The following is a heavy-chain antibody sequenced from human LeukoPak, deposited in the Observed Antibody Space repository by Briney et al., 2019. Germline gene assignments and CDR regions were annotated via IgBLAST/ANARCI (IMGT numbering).Heavy chain of an antibody. CDR2: TYYRSKWYN. D-gene: IGHD1-26*01. CDR1: GDSVSSNSAA. V-gene: IGHV6-1*01. CDR3: AKPAGSYYGELSFDY. Sequence: SQTLSLTCAISGDSVSSNSAAWNWIRQSPSRGLEWLGRTYYRSKWYNDYAVSVKSRITINPDTSKNQFSLQLNSVTPEDTAVYYCAKPAGSYYGELSFDYWGQGTLVTVSS. J-gene: IGHJ4*02.